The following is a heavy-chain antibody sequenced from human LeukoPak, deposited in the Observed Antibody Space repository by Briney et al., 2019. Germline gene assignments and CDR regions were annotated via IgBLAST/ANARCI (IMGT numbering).Heavy chain of an antibody. V-gene: IGHV2-5*02. CDR1: GFSLSTSGVG. CDR2: IYWDDDK. J-gene: IGHJ4*02. D-gene: IGHD4-17*01. Sequence: SGPTLVKPTQTLTLTCTFSGFSLSTSGVGVGWIRQPPGKALEWLAPIYWDDDKRYSPSLKSRLTITKDTSKNQVVLTMTNMDPVDTATYYCAHRTTVTTPSYYFDYWGQGTLVTVSS. CDR3: AHRTTVTTPSYYFDY.